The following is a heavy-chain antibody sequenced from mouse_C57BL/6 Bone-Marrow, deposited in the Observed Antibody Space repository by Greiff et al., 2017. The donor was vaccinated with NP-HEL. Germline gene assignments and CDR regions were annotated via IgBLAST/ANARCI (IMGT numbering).Heavy chain of an antibody. V-gene: IGHV1-61*01. CDR1: GYTFTSYW. Sequence: QVQLQQPGAELVRPGSSVKLSCKASGYTFTSYWMDWVKQRPGQGLEWIGNIYPSDSETHYNQKFKDKATLTVDKSSSTAYMQLSSLTSEDSAVYYCARRSRIYYYGSSSDYFDYWGQGTTLTVSS. D-gene: IGHD1-1*01. J-gene: IGHJ2*01. CDR2: IYPSDSET. CDR3: ARRSRIYYYGSSSDYFDY.